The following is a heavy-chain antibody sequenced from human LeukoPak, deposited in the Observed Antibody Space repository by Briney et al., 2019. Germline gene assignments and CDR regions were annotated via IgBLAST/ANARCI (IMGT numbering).Heavy chain of an antibody. CDR3: VRGNTWFFDY. J-gene: IGHJ4*02. Sequence: GGSLRLSCGASGSTFSVYWMHWIREVPGKGLVWVARINSDGSSTKYADSVKGRFTISRDNAKTTLFLQLNSVRAQDSAVYYCVRGNTWFFDYWGQGTSVTVSS. CDR2: INSDGSST. CDR1: GSTFSVYW. D-gene: IGHD3-9*01. V-gene: IGHV3-74*01.